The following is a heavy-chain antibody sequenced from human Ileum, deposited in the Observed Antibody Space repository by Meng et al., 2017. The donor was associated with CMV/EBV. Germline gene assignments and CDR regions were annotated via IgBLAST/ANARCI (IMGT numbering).Heavy chain of an antibody. CDR3: ARNVGFYSSQIAY. V-gene: IGHV4-4*07. Sequence: QGQLQESGPGLVKPSGTLSFTCTVSGASISGYYWSWIRQPATKGLEWIGRVYSSGSTDYNPSLQSRVTMSVDTSKNQFSLKLSSVTAADTAVYYCARNVGFYSSQIAYWGQGALVTVSS. CDR2: VYSSGST. D-gene: IGHD3-3*01. CDR1: GASISGYY. J-gene: IGHJ4*02.